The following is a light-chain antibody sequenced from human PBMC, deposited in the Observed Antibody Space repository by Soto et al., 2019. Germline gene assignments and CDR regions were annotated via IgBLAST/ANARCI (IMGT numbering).Light chain of an antibody. CDR2: AAS. Sequence: DIQMTQSPSSLSASVGDRVTITCRASQVIAHYLAWYQQKPGNPPKSLIFAASNLQTGVPSKFIGSGSDTDFTLTISNLQPEDSAIYYCQQYKGYPLTFGGGTKVEI. CDR3: QQYKGYPLT. J-gene: IGKJ4*01. V-gene: IGKV1-16*02. CDR1: QVIAHY.